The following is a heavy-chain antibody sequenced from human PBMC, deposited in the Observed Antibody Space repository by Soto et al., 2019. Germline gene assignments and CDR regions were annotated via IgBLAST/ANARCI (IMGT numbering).Heavy chain of an antibody. CDR1: GFTFGDYA. D-gene: IGHD2-15*01. Sequence: GGSLRLSCTASGFTFGDYAMSWFRQAPGKGLEWVGFIRSKAYGGTTEYAASVKGTFTIPRDDSKSIAYLQMNSLKTEDTAVYYCTSKDGVVVAAERSRDAFDIWGQGTMVTVSS. CDR3: TSKDGVVVAAERSRDAFDI. CDR2: IRSKAYGGTT. J-gene: IGHJ3*02. V-gene: IGHV3-49*03.